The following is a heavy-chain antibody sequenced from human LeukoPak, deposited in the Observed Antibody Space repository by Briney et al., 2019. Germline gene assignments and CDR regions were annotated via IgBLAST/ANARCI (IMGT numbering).Heavy chain of an antibody. V-gene: IGHV4-39*01. CDR3: ARYFTTGTTLFFGD. Sequence: SETLSLTCTVSGVSISSSNSYWGWIRQPPGKGLEWIGSIYYSGNTYYNASLKSQVSISIDTSKNQFSLKLSSVTAADTAVYYCARYFTTGTTLFFGDWGQGTLVTVSS. CDR2: IYYSGNT. CDR1: GVSISSSNSY. J-gene: IGHJ4*02. D-gene: IGHD1-1*01.